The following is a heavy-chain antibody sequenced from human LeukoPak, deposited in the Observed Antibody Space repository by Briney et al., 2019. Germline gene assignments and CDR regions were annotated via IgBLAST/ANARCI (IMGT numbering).Heavy chain of an antibody. D-gene: IGHD3-10*01. V-gene: IGHV3-66*01. CDR2: IYSGGST. CDR1: GFTVSSYY. CDR3: ARSPLGEIKAQWFGELLNPYYYYYMDV. J-gene: IGHJ6*03. Sequence: GGSLRLSCVASGFTVSSYYVSWVRQAPGKGLEWVSVIYSGGSTYYADSVKGRFTISRDNSKNTLYLQMNSLRAEDTAVYYCARSPLGEIKAQWFGELLNPYYYYYMDVWGKGTTVTISS.